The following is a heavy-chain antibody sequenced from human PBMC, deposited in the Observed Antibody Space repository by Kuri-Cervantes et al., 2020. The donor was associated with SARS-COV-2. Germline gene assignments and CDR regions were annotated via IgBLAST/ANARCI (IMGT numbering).Heavy chain of an antibody. D-gene: IGHD3-16*01. CDR2: IYHSGST. V-gene: IGHV4-38-2*02. CDR3: ARGLRVAADAFDI. Sequence: ESLKISCTVSGYSISSGYYWGWIRQPPGKGLEWIGSIYHSGSTYYNPSLKSRVTISVDTSKNQFSLKLSSVTAADTAVYYCARGLRVAADAFDIWGQGTMVTVSS. CDR1: GYSISSGYY. J-gene: IGHJ3*02.